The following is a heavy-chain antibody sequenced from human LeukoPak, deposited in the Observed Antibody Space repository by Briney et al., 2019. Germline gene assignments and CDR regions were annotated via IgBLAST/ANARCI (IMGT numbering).Heavy chain of an antibody. CDR2: IYYSGST. D-gene: IGHD2/OR15-2a*01. Sequence: SETLSLTCTVSGGSISSSSYYWGWIRQPPGKGLEWIGSIYYSGSTYYNPSLKSRVTISVDTSKNQFPLKLSSVTAADTAVYYCATLLGVGYYYYYYGMDVWGQGTTVTVSS. CDR3: ATLLGVGYYYYYYGMDV. V-gene: IGHV4-39*01. J-gene: IGHJ6*02. CDR1: GGSISSSSYY.